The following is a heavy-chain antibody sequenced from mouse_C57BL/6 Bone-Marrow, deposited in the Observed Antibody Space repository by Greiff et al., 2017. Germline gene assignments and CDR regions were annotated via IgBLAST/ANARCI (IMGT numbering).Heavy chain of an antibody. CDR3: ARSTVVAPYYLDY. CDR2: IYPYDSET. J-gene: IGHJ2*01. Sequence: VQLQQPGAELVRPGSSVKLSCKASGYTFTSYWMHWVKQRPKQGLEWIGNIYPYDSETHYNQKFKDKATLTVDKSSSTAYMPRSSLTSEDSAVYYCARSTVVAPYYLDYGGQGTTLTVSS. V-gene: IGHV1-52*01. CDR1: GYTFTSYW. D-gene: IGHD1-1*01.